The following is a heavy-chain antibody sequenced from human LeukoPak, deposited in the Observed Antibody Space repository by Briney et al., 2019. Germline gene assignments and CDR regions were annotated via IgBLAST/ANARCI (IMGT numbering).Heavy chain of an antibody. CDR1: GFTFSSYA. CDR3: AKLRGYNCNSLPKF. Sequence: GGSLRLSCAASGFTFSSYAMSWVRQAPGKGLEWVSAISGSGGSTYYADSVKGRFTISRDNSKNTLYLQMNSLRAEDTAVYYCAKLRGYNCNSLPKFWGQGTLVTVSS. CDR2: ISGSGGST. J-gene: IGHJ4*02. D-gene: IGHD1-7*01. V-gene: IGHV3-23*01.